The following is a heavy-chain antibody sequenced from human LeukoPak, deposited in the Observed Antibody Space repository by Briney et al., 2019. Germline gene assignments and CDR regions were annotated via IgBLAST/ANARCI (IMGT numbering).Heavy chain of an antibody. J-gene: IGHJ4*02. Sequence: GGSLRLSCAASGFTFSKYWMLWVRQAPGMGLESVSRINTDGTVTTYADSVKGRFTVSRDNADNTMFLQMNSVRDEDTAVYYCATKQWLAPPPDSWGQGTPVTVSS. CDR3: ATKQWLAPPPDS. CDR2: INTDGTVT. D-gene: IGHD6-19*01. V-gene: IGHV3-74*01. CDR1: GFTFSKYW.